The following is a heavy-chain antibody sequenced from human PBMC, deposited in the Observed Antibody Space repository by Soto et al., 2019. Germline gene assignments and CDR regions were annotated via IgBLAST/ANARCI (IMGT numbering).Heavy chain of an antibody. D-gene: IGHD2-15*01. V-gene: IGHV4-59*13. CDR3: ARKVYCSGGSYYYYYGMDV. CDR2: ICYSGST. J-gene: IGHJ6*02. CDR1: GGSISSYS. Sequence: SETLSLTWCLSGGSISSYSWSWVRGPPGKGLEWIGYICYSGSTNYNPSLKSRLTISVDTSKNQFSLKLSSVTAAETAVYYCARKVYCSGGSYYYYYGMDVWGQGTTVTVSS.